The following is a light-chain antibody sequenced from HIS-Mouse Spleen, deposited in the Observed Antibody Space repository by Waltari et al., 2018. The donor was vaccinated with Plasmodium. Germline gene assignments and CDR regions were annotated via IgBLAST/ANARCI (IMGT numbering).Light chain of an antibody. J-gene: IGKJ2*01. V-gene: IGKV3-15*01. Sequence: EIVMTQSPATLSVSPGERATLSCRASQSVSSNLALYQQKPGQAPRLLIYGASNRATGIPSRFSGSGSGIEFTLTISSLQSEDFAVYYCQQYNNWPPYTFGQGTKLEIK. CDR2: GAS. CDR3: QQYNNWPPYT. CDR1: QSVSSN.